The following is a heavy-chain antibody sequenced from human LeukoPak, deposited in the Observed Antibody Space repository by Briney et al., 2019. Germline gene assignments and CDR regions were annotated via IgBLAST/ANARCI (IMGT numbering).Heavy chain of an antibody. D-gene: IGHD3-22*01. J-gene: IGHJ4*02. CDR1: GGSISSYY. CDR2: IYYSGST. Sequence: PSETLSLTCTVSGGSISSYYWSWIRQPPGKGLEWIGYIYYSGSTYYNPSLKSRVTISVDTSKNQFSLKLSSVTAADTAVYYCARHDLSGSYNPWLLGSLVDYWGQGTLVTVSS. V-gene: IGHV4-59*08. CDR3: ARHDLSGSYNPWLLGSLVDY.